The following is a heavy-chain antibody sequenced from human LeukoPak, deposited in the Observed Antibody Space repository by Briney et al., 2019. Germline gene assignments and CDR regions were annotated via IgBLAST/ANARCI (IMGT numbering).Heavy chain of an antibody. CDR3: ARDPYCGGGSCYSNYFDY. V-gene: IGHV3-11*06. Sequence: GGSLRLSCAVSGFTFSDYWMTWIRQAPGKGLEWISYISSSSSYTNYADSVKGRFTISRDNAQNSLYLQMNTLRAEDTAVYYCARDPYCGGGSCYSNYFDYWGQGTLVTASS. D-gene: IGHD2-15*01. CDR1: GFTFSDYW. CDR2: ISSSSSYT. J-gene: IGHJ4*02.